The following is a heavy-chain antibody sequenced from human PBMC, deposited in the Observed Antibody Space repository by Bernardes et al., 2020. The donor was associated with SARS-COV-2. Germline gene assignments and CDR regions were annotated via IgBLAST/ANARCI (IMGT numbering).Heavy chain of an antibody. CDR3: ARDRYCSGGACFSDY. J-gene: IGHJ4*02. CDR2: IGCSGGNI. CDR1: GFTFSSYA. Sequence: GGSLRLSCAASGFTFSSYAMSWVRQAPGKGLEWVSGIGCSGGNIYYADPVKGRFTIFRDTSKNTLFLRMNSLRAEDTAVYYCARDRYCSGGACFSDYWGQGTLVTVSS. D-gene: IGHD2-15*01. V-gene: IGHV3-23*01.